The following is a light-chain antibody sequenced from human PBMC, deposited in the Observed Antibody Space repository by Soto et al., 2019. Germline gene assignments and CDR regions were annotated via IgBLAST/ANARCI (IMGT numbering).Light chain of an antibody. CDR3: LQYHHWPLT. CDR1: QSVSSS. CDR2: GAS. Sequence: EIVMTQSPATLSVSPGERATLSCRASQSVSSSLAWYQQKPGQAPRHLIYGASTGATGIPARFSGSGSGTDFSLTISSLQSEDFAVYYCLQYHHWPLTFGGGTKVEIK. V-gene: IGKV3-15*01. J-gene: IGKJ4*01.